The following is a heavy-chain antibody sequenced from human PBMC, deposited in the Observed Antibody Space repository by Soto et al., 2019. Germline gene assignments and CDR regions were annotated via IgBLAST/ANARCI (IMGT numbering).Heavy chain of an antibody. CDR3: AKEGPITNWYFDY. CDR2: ISYDGNVA. J-gene: IGHJ4*02. CDR1: GCSFGNYG. Sequence: QVQLVESGRGGVQPGRALRLSCAASGCSFGNYGMHWVRQAPGKGLEWVIVISYDGNVAYYADSVKGRFTTSRDNSKNTLYLQMNSLRTEDTAMYYCAKEGPITNWYFDYWGQGTLVTVSS. V-gene: IGHV3-30*18. D-gene: IGHD1-1*01.